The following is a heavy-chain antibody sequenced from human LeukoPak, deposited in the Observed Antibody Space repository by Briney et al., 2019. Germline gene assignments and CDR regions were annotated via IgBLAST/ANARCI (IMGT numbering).Heavy chain of an antibody. V-gene: IGHV3-30*02. Sequence: GGSLRLSCAASGFTFSSYGMHWVRQAPGKGLEWVAFIRYDGSNKYYADSVKGRFTISRDNAKNSLYLQMNSLRAEDTAVYCCARESPGIAAAGPEGVDYWGQGTLVTVSS. D-gene: IGHD6-13*01. CDR3: ARESPGIAAAGPEGVDY. J-gene: IGHJ4*02. CDR1: GFTFSSYG. CDR2: IRYDGSNK.